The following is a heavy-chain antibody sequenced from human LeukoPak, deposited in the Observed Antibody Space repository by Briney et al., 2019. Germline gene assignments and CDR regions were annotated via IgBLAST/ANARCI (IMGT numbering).Heavy chain of an antibody. CDR1: GSTFSSHA. CDR2: ISGSGGST. Sequence: GGSLRLSCAASGSTFSSHAMSWVRQAPGKGLEWVSGISGSGGSTYYADSGKGRFTISRDNSKNTLYLQMNSLRAEDTAVYYCAKVGAGSSWYWFDYWGQGTLVTVSS. CDR3: AKVGAGSSWYWFDY. D-gene: IGHD6-13*01. J-gene: IGHJ4*02. V-gene: IGHV3-23*01.